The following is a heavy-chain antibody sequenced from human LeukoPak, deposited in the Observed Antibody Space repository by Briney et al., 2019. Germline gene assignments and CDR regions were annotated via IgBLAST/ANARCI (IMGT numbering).Heavy chain of an antibody. J-gene: IGHJ5*02. V-gene: IGHV1-8*03. D-gene: IGHD3-10*01. CDR3: ARDNSNNYDGSGSYYRFNNWFDP. CDR1: GYTFTSYD. Sequence: SVKVSCKASGYTFTSYDINRVRQATGQGLEWMGWMNPNSGNTGYAQKFQGRVTITRNTSISTVYMEQSSLRSEDTAVYYCARDNSNNYDGSGSYYRFNNWFDPWGQGTLVTVSS. CDR2: MNPNSGNT.